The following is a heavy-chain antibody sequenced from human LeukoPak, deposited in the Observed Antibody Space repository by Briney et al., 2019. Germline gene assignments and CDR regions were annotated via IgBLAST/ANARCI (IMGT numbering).Heavy chain of an antibody. Sequence: SQTLSLTCTVSGGSISSGDYYWSWIRQPPGKGLEWIGCIYYSGSTYYNPSLKSRVTISVDTSKNQFSLKLSSVPAADTAVYYCARGLTVTAEKVYYYYGMDVWGQGTTVTVSS. J-gene: IGHJ6*02. CDR3: ARGLTVTAEKVYYYYGMDV. V-gene: IGHV4-30-4*01. CDR1: GGSISSGDYY. D-gene: IGHD4-11*01. CDR2: IYYSGST.